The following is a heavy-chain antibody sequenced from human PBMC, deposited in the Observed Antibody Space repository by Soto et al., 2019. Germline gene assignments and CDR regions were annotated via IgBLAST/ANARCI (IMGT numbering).Heavy chain of an antibody. CDR2: FDPEDGET. CDR3: ATVPDTLEWLYFDY. J-gene: IGHJ4*02. D-gene: IGHD3-3*01. CDR1: GYTLTELS. V-gene: IGHV1-24*01. Sequence: ASVQVSCKVSGYTLTELSMHWVRQAPGKGLEWMGGFDPEDGETIYAQKFQGRVTMTEDTSTDTAYMELSSLRSEDTAVYYCATVPDTLEWLYFDYWGQGTLVTVSS.